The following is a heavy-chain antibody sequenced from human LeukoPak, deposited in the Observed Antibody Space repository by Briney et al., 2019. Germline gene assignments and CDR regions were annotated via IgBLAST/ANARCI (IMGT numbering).Heavy chain of an antibody. CDR2: ISGSGGST. D-gene: IGHD2-2*01. J-gene: IGHJ5*02. Sequence: GGTLRLSCAASGFTFSSYGMSWVRQAPGKGLEWVSAISGSGGSTYYADSVKGRFTISRDNSKNTLYLQMNSLKTEDTAVYYCTTRLWTAARSWFDPWGQGTLVTVSS. CDR1: GFTFSSYG. CDR3: TTRLWTAARSWFDP. V-gene: IGHV3-23*01.